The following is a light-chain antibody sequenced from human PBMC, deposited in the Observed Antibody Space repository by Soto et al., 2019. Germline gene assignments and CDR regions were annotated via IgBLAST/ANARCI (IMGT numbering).Light chain of an antibody. CDR2: DAS. J-gene: IGKJ5*01. CDR1: QTVRNNY. V-gene: IGKV3D-20*02. Sequence: EFVLTQSPGTLSLSPGERATLSCRASQTVRNNYLAWYQQKPGQAPRLLIYDASSRATGIPARFSGSGSGTDFTLTISSPEPEDFAVYYCQQRSNWPPITFGQGTRLEI. CDR3: QQRSNWPPIT.